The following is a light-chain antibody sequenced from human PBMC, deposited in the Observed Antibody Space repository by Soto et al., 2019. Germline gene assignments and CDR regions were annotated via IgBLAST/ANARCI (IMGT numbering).Light chain of an antibody. Sequence: IVLTQSPGTLSLSPGERATLSCRASQSVSSTYLAWYQQKPGQAPRLLIYGASSRATGIPARFSGSGSGTDFTLTISRLEPEDFEVYYCQQYGSSPRTFGQGTKVEIK. V-gene: IGKV3-20*01. J-gene: IGKJ1*01. CDR2: GAS. CDR3: QQYGSSPRT. CDR1: QSVSSTY.